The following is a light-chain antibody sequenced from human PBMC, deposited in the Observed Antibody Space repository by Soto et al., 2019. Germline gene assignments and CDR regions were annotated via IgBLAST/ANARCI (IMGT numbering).Light chain of an antibody. Sequence: EIGFSQSPGTVSLSPGERGTLSCWASQSVSRSYLAWYQQKPGQAPRLLIYSASSRATGIPDRFSGSGSGTDFTLTISRLEPEDFAVYYCQQYDNSPWTFGQGTKVEIK. CDR2: SAS. CDR1: QSVSRSY. V-gene: IGKV3-20*01. CDR3: QQYDNSPWT. J-gene: IGKJ1*01.